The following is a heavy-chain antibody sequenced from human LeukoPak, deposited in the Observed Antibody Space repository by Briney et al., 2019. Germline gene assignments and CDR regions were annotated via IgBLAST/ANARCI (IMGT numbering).Heavy chain of an antibody. V-gene: IGHV7-4-1*02. CDR3: ARGRHYDSSGYYRSDPYGMDV. D-gene: IGHD3-22*01. Sequence: ASVKVSCKASGYTFTSYAMNWVRQAPGQGLEWMGGINTNTGNPTYAQGFTGRFVFSLDTSVSTAYLQISSLKAEDTAVYYCARGRHYDSSGYYRSDPYGMDVWGQGTTVTVSS. CDR1: GYTFTSYA. CDR2: INTNTGNP. J-gene: IGHJ6*02.